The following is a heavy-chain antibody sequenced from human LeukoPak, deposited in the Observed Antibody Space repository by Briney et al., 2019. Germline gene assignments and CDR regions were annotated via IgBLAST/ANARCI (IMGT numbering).Heavy chain of an antibody. J-gene: IGHJ4*02. V-gene: IGHV4-39*01. CDR2: IYYSGST. CDR1: GGSISSSSYY. D-gene: IGHD2/OR15-2a*01. CDR3: ARLVLRDPFDY. Sequence: SSETLSLTCTVSGGSISSSSYYWGWIRQPPGKGLEWIGSIYYSGSTYYNPSLKSRVTISVDTSKNQFSLKLSSVTAADTAVYYCARLVLRDPFDYWGQGTLVTVSS.